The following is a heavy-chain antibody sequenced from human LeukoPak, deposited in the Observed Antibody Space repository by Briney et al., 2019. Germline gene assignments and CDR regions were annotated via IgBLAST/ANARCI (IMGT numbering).Heavy chain of an antibody. D-gene: IGHD3-22*01. V-gene: IGHV4-38-2*02. CDR2: IYHNGNT. CDR1: GSSINSVYS. J-gene: IGHJ4*02. Sequence: SETLSLTCTVFGSSINSVYSWGWIRQPPGKGLEWIGSIYHNGNTYYNSSLKSRVTISVHTSENQFSLKLSSVTAADMAVYYCASYKTYYDSSGHPLDYWGQGTLVTVSS. CDR3: ASYKTYYDSSGHPLDY.